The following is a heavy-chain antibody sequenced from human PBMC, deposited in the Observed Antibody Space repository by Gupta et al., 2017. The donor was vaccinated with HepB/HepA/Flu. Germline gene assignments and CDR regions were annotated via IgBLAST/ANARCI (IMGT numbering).Heavy chain of an antibody. Sequence: EVQLVESVGGLVQPGGSLRLSCAASGFIFSNYWMSWVRQAPGKGLEWVANIKQDGSAKYYVGSVKGRFTISRDNAKRSLYLQMNSLRADDAAVYYCARETYTSSSAFDFWGQGIPVTVSS. D-gene: IGHD6-6*01. J-gene: IGHJ4*02. CDR3: ARETYTSSSAFDF. V-gene: IGHV3-7*01. CDR2: IKQDGSAK. CDR1: GFIFSNYW.